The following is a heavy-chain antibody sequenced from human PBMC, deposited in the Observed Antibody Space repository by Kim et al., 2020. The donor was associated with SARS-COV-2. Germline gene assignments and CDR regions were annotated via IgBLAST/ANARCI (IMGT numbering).Heavy chain of an antibody. CDR3: ARVDSGSYSY. Sequence: YIYYADSVRGRFTISRDNAKNSLYLQMNSLRAEDTAVFYCARVDSGSYSYWGQGTLVTVSS. D-gene: IGHD1-26*01. V-gene: IGHV3-21*01. CDR2: YI. J-gene: IGHJ4*02.